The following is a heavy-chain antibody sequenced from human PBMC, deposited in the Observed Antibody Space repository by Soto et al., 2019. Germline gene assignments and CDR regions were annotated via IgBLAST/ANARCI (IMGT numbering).Heavy chain of an antibody. CDR1: GYNFTRFG. D-gene: IGHD6-13*01. J-gene: IGHJ6*02. V-gene: IGHV1-18*01. Sequence: QFQLVQSGAEVKKPGASVRVSCKASGYNFTRFGITWVRQAPGQGLEWMGWMGAHSGHRRQAPRFQGRLTMPTDASLSTAYIDLRSLRSDDTALYYCGREGQQRAQEEYYQFNGMDVWGQGTMVIVSS. CDR3: GREGQQRAQEEYYQFNGMDV. CDR2: MGAHSGHR.